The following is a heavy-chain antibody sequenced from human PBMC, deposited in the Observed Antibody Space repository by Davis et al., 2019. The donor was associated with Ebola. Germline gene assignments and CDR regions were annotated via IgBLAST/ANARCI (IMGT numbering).Heavy chain of an antibody. CDR3: ARSRRTAEGTGFDL. Sequence: PGGSLRLSCAASGFTFSDYAMSWARQAPGKGLVWISYISTTSTNIYQADSVKGRFTISRDNAENSLFLQMSDLRPEDTALYYCARSRRTAEGTGFDLWGQGTLVTVSS. CDR2: ISTTSTNI. CDR1: GFTFSDYA. D-gene: IGHD6-13*01. V-gene: IGHV3-48*04. J-gene: IGHJ5*02.